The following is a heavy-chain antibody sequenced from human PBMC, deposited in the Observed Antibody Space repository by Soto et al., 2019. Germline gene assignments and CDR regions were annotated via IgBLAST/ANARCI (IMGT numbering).Heavy chain of an antibody. D-gene: IGHD1-1*01. Sequence: GGSLRLSCSASGFTFSRYGMHWVRQAPGKGLEWVAVIFYDGSRKEYSASLKDRFTISRDNSKNALYLQMNSLRAEDTAMYYCVMEESDNEGNWFDLWGQGTLVTVSS. CDR3: VMEESDNEGNWFDL. CDR1: GFTFSRYG. CDR2: IFYDGSRK. J-gene: IGHJ5*01. V-gene: IGHV3-33*01.